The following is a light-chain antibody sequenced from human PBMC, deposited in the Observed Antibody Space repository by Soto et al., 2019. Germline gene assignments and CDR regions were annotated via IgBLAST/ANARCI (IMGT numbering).Light chain of an antibody. CDR1: QSVSRD. V-gene: IGKV3-15*01. J-gene: IGKJ4*01. CDR2: GAS. CDR3: QQYNKWPVT. Sequence: EIVMTQSRATLSVSPGERVTFSCRASQSVSRDLAWYQHKPGQAPRLLIYGASTGATGIPARFSGSGSGTEFTLTINSLQSEDFAIYYCQQYNKWPVTFGGGTKV.